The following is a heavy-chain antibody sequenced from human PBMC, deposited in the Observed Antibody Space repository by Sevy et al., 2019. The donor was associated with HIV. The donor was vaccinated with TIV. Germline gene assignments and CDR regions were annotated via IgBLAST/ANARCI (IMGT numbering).Heavy chain of an antibody. J-gene: IGHJ4*02. D-gene: IGHD6-19*01. CDR1: GYTFTAYY. CDR2: INPNSGGT. V-gene: IGHV1-2*06. Sequence: ASVKVSCKASGYTFTAYYMHWVRQAPGQGLEWMGRINPNSGGTNYAQKFQGRVTMTRGTSISTAYIELSRLRSDVTAVYYCARFRTSSGWYLDYWGQGTLVTVSS. CDR3: ARFRTSSGWYLDY.